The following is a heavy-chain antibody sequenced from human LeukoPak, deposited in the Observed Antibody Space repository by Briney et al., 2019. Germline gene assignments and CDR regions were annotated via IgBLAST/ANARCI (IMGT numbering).Heavy chain of an antibody. D-gene: IGHD2-15*01. CDR3: ARAYKYCSGGSCYSWFDP. CDR1: GYTSTGYY. CDR2: INTNSGGT. V-gene: IGHV1-2*02. J-gene: IGHJ5*02. Sequence: ASVKVSCEASGYTSTGYYMHWVRQASGQGLEWMGWINTNSGGTKFAQKFEGRVTMTRYTSVTTAYMELSRLRSNDEDVYYYARAYKYCSGGSCYSWFDPWGQGTLVTVSS.